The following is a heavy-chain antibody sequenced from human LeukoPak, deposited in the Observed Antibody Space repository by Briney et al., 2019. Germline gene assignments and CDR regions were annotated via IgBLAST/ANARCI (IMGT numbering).Heavy chain of an antibody. CDR3: ARRNYGDPPWY. Sequence: PSETLSLTCAVSSYSISSGYYWGWIRQPPGKGLEWIGSIYHSGSTYYNPSLKSRVTISVDTSKNQFPLKLSSVTAADTAVYYCARRNYGDPPWYWGQGTLVTVSS. J-gene: IGHJ4*02. CDR2: IYHSGST. CDR1: SYSISSGYY. V-gene: IGHV4-38-2*01. D-gene: IGHD4-17*01.